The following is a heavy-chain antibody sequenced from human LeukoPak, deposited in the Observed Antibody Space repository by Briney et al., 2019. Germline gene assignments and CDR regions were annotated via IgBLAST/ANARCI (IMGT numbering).Heavy chain of an antibody. D-gene: IGHD3-10*01. V-gene: IGHV1-18*01. CDR3: ARDNSVGDIAWWFDP. CDR1: GYTFTNFG. Sequence: ASVKVSCKASGYTFTNFGISWVRQAPGQGLEWMGWITPYNGNTNYAQTLQGRVTLTRDMPTSTDYMELSSLRSEDTAICYCARDNSVGDIAWWFDPWGQGTLVTVSS. J-gene: IGHJ5*02. CDR2: ITPYNGNT.